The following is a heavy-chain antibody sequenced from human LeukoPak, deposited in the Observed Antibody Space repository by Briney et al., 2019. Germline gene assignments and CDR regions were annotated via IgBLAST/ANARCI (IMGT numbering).Heavy chain of an antibody. CDR2: IWYDGSVT. CDR3: ARHGSGRNNFDPLDH. Sequence: GSLRLSCAASGFSFNGYGMHWVRQAPGKGLEWVAIIWYDGSVTYYEDSAKGRFTISRDNSKSTLYLQMDSLRAEDTAVYYCARHGSGRNNFDPLDHWGQGTLVTVSS. J-gene: IGHJ4*02. V-gene: IGHV3-33*01. D-gene: IGHD1-26*01. CDR1: GFSFNGYG.